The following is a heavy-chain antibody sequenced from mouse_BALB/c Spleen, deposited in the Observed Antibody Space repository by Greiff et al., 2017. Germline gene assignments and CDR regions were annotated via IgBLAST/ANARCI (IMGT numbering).Heavy chain of an antibody. J-gene: IGHJ2*01. Sequence: VQLKESGGGLVQPGGSRKLSCAASGFTFSSFGMHWVRQAPEKGLEWVAYISSGSSTIYYADTVKGRFTISRDNPKNTLFLQMTSLRSEDTAMYYCARWGYYGSSFDYWGQGTTLTVSS. D-gene: IGHD1-1*01. CDR1: GFTFSSFG. V-gene: IGHV5-17*02. CDR3: ARWGYYGSSFDY. CDR2: ISSGSSTI.